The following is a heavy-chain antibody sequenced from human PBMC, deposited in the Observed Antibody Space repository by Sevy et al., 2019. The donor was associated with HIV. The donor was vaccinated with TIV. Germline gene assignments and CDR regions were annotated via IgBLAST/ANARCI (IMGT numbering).Heavy chain of an antibody. CDR1: EFTFSDYY. CDR2: ISSRGAAI. J-gene: IGHJ4*02. D-gene: IGHD3-10*01. CDR3: ARVRYPYGSYYFDY. V-gene: IGHV3-11*01. Sequence: GGSLRLSCAASEFTFSDYYISWIRQAPGKGLEWVTYISSRGAAISYADSVKGRFTISRDNAKNSLYLQMNSLRAEDTSAYYCARVRYPYGSYYFDYWGQGTLVTVSS.